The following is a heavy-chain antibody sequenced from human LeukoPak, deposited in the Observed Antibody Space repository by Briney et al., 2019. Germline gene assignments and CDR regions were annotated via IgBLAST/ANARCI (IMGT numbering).Heavy chain of an antibody. CDR1: GFTFGDYA. Sequence: GGSLRLSCTTSGFTFGDYAMSWFRQAPGKGLEWVSSISSSSSYIYYADSLRGRFTISRDNAKNSLYLQMNSLRAEDTAVYYCARPHDYGENIDYWGQGTLVTVSS. J-gene: IGHJ4*02. CDR2: ISSSSSYI. CDR3: ARPHDYGENIDY. V-gene: IGHV3-21*01. D-gene: IGHD4-17*01.